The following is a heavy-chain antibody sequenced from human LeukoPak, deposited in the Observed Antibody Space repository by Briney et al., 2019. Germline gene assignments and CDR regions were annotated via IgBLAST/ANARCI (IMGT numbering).Heavy chain of an antibody. V-gene: IGHV1-69*13. CDR3: ARDEKRIAARPIAFDI. CDR1: GGTFSSYA. D-gene: IGHD6-6*01. J-gene: IGHJ3*02. Sequence: SVKVSCKASGGTFSSYAISWVRQAPGQGLEWMGGIIPIFGTANYAQKFQGRVTITADESTSTAYMELSNLRSEDTAVYYCARDEKRIAARPIAFDIWGQGTMVTVSS. CDR2: IIPIFGTA.